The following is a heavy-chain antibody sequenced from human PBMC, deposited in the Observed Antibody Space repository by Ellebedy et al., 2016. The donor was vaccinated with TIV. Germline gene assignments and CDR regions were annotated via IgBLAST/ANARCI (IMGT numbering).Heavy chain of an antibody. D-gene: IGHD1-26*01. Sequence: GESLKISCAASGFTFSNYAMTWARQAPGKGLEWVSAISGSGGNTYYADSAKGRFTISRDNSKNTLYVQINSLRAEDTDVYYSAKGMSGVHYYSGIDVWGQGTTVTVSS. V-gene: IGHV3-23*01. J-gene: IGHJ6*02. CDR2: ISGSGGNT. CDR1: GFTFSNYA. CDR3: AKGMSGVHYYSGIDV.